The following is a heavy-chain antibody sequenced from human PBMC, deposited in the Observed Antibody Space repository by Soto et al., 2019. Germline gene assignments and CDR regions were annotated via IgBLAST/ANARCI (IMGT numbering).Heavy chain of an antibody. CDR3: AKDLATMVRGVIQYYFDY. CDR2: ISGSGGST. D-gene: IGHD3-10*01. Sequence: EVQLLESGGGLVQPGGSLRLSCAASGFTFSSYAMSWVRQAPGKGLEWVSAISGSGGSTYYADSVKGRFTISRDNSKNTRYLQMNSLRAEDTAVYYCAKDLATMVRGVIQYYFDYWGQGTLVTVSS. J-gene: IGHJ4*02. CDR1: GFTFSSYA. V-gene: IGHV3-23*01.